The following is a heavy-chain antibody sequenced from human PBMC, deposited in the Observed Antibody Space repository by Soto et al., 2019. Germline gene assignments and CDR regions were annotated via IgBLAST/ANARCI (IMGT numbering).Heavy chain of an antibody. D-gene: IGHD3-22*01. CDR3: ARDGKEDYYDSSGYIGPRFDP. V-gene: IGHV4-59*01. J-gene: IGHJ5*02. CDR1: CVSISSYY. Sequence: SETLSLTSAVSCVSISSYYWSWIWPPPGKGLEWIGYIYYSGSTNYNPSLKSRVTISVDTSKNQFSLKLSSVTAADTAVYYCARDGKEDYYDSSGYIGPRFDPWGQGTLVTVS. CDR2: IYYSGST.